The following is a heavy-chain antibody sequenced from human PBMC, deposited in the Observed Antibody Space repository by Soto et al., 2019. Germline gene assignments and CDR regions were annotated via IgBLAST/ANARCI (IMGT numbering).Heavy chain of an antibody. CDR2: IYYSGSA. CDR3: ARDAGGWYHLLYPWFDP. Sequence: QVQLQESGPGLVKPSQTLSLTCTVSGGSISSGGYYWSWIRQHPGKGLEWIGYIYYSGSAYYNPSLKSRVTRSVDTSKNQFSLSLSSVTAADTAVYYCARDAGGWYHLLYPWFDPWGQGTLVTVSS. CDR1: GGSISSGGYY. J-gene: IGHJ5*02. V-gene: IGHV4-31*03. D-gene: IGHD2-2*02.